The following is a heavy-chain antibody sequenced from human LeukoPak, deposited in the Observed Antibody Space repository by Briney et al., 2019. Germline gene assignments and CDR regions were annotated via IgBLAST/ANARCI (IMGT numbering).Heavy chain of an antibody. CDR3: ARDEYYDFWSGFFRGTSMDV. J-gene: IGHJ6*04. Sequence: PGGSLRLSCAASGFTFDDYGMSWVRQAPGKGLEWVSGINWNGGSTGYADSVKGRFTISRDNAKNSLYLQMNSLRAEDTALYYCARDEYYDFWSGFFRGTSMDVWGKGTTVTVSS. V-gene: IGHV3-20*04. CDR2: INWNGGST. CDR1: GFTFDDYG. D-gene: IGHD3-3*01.